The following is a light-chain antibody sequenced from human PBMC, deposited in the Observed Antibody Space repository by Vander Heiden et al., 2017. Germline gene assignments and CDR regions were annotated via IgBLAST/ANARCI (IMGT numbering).Light chain of an antibody. CDR3: QCYRSSSIT. CDR2: GAS. J-gene: IGKJ5*01. V-gene: IGKV3-20*01. CDR1: QSLTSTY. Sequence: VLTQSPGTLSLSPGERAALSCRASQSLTSTYLSWFQQRPGQAPRLLIYGASTRATSIPDRFSGSGSRTDFTLTISRLEPEDFAVYYCQCYRSSSITFVQGTRLEIK.